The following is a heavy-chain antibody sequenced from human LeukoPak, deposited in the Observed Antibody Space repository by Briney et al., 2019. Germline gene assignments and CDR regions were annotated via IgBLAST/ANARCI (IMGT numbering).Heavy chain of an antibody. J-gene: IGHJ4*02. Sequence: ASVKVSCKASGYIFTDYYMHWVRQAPGQELGWMGRINPNSGGTNYAQKFQGRVTMTRDTSISTAYTELSSLRAEDTAIYYCVKDPTYDSGSPLGYGGQGTLVAVSS. CDR3: VKDPTYDSGSPLGY. CDR2: INPNSGGT. CDR1: GYIFTDYY. V-gene: IGHV1/OR15-1*02. D-gene: IGHD3-10*01.